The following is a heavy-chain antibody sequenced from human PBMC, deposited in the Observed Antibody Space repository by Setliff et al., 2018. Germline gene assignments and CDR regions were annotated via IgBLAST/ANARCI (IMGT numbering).Heavy chain of an antibody. D-gene: IGHD5-18*01. J-gene: IGHJ4*02. CDR3: ARLPPLHTPMALTFDY. V-gene: IGHV4-59*08. CDR2: MYYSGDT. Sequence: SETLSLTCTVSGGSVRGYYWSWIRQPPGKGLEWIGYMYYSGDTNYNPSLKSRVTVSVDTSKNQFSLELRSVTAADTAVYYCARLPPLHTPMALTFDYWGQGILVTVSS. CDR1: GGSVRGYY.